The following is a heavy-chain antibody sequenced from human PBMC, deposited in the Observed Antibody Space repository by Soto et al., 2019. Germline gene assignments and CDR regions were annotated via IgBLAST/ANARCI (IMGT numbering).Heavy chain of an antibody. CDR2: ISAYNGNT. CDR1: GYTFTSYG. CDR3: ASDLGYDSSGTCDY. Sequence: QVQLVQSGAEVKKPGASVKVSCKASGYTFTSYGISWVRQAPGQGLEWMGWISAYNGNTNYAQKLQGRVTMTTHTSTSTAYVELRSLRSADTAVYYCASDLGYDSSGTCDYWGQGTLVTVSS. J-gene: IGHJ4*02. D-gene: IGHD3-22*01. V-gene: IGHV1-18*01.